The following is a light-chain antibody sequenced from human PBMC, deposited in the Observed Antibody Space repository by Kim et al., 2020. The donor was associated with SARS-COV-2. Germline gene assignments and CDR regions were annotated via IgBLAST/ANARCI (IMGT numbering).Light chain of an antibody. V-gene: IGKV3-15*01. J-gene: IGKJ1*01. Sequence: GDTPTCTCRASLSVGKYVSWYQKTPGQAPRLLLRGAGRRATGTPDRCGGSGAGKEFTLTSSSLQAEDVAVYYCQQYDVWPRPFGQGTKVDIK. CDR2: GAG. CDR1: LSVGKY. CDR3: QQYDVWPRP.